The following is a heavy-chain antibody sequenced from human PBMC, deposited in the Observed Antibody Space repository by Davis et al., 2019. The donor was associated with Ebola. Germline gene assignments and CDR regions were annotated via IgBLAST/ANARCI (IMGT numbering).Heavy chain of an antibody. CDR2: ISSSSSTI. J-gene: IGHJ6*04. D-gene: IGHD4-11*01. CDR1: GFTFSSYS. V-gene: IGHV3-48*01. Sequence: GESLKISCAASGFTFSSYSMNWVRQAPGKGLEWVSYISSSSSTIYYADSVKGRFTISRDNSKNTLHLQMNSLRVEDTAVYFCAREPTGNYYYFYGMDVWGKGTTVSVSS. CDR3: AREPTGNYYYFYGMDV.